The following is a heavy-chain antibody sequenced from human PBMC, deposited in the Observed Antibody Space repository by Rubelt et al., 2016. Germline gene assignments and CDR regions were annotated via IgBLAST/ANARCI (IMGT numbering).Heavy chain of an antibody. D-gene: IGHD6-6*01. CDR2: IYPGDSDT. J-gene: IGHJ3*02. CDR3: ASLSSSSHDAFDI. CDR1: GYSFTSYW. V-gene: IGHV5-51*01. Sequence: EVQLVQSGAEVKKPGESLKISCKGSGYSFTSYWIGWVRQMPGKGLEWMGIIYPGDSDTRYSPAVQGQATISAERSTSSAYLQGSSLKASDTAMYDCASLSSSSHDAFDIWGQGTMVTVSS.